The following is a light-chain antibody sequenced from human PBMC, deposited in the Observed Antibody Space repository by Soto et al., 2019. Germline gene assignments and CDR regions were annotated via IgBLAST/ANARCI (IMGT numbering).Light chain of an antibody. J-gene: IGKJ1*01. CDR3: HHYGSAPWT. CDR1: QSVGDNL. V-gene: IGKV3-20*01. Sequence: EIVLTPSPGTLSLSPGERDTLSCRASQSVGDNLLAWYHQSPGQAPRLLIYGASSRATGIPDRFSGSGSGTDFTLTIDRLEPEDFALYFCHHYGSAPWTFGQGTEVEIK. CDR2: GAS.